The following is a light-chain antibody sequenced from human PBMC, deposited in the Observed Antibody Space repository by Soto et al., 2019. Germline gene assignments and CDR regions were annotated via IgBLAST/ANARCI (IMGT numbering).Light chain of an antibody. Sequence: ESVLTQSPVTLSLPPGERATLSCRAIERLSSVYLAWYQQRPGQPPRLLIYGASNRATGIPDRFSGSGSGTDFTLIINRLEPEDVAIYYCQQYGGSPRITFGQGRRLEI. CDR1: ERLSSVY. V-gene: IGKV3-20*01. J-gene: IGKJ5*01. CDR2: GAS. CDR3: QQYGGSPRIT.